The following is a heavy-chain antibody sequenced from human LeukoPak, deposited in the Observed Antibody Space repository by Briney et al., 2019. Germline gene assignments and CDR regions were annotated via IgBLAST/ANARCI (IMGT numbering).Heavy chain of an antibody. Sequence: SVKVSCKASGGTFSSNYVSWVRQAPGQGLEWMGRIIPILALPNYAHKFQGRITITADKSATTAYMELSSLTSEDTAVYYCTRDREVGSTTEGFWYFDLWGRGTLVTVSS. D-gene: IGHD1-26*01. J-gene: IGHJ2*01. V-gene: IGHV1-69*04. CDR1: GGTFSSNY. CDR3: TRDREVGSTTEGFWYFDL. CDR2: IIPILALP.